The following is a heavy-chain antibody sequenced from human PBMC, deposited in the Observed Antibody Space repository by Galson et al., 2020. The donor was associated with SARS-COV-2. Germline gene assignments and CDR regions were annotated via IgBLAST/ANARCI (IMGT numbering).Heavy chain of an antibody. D-gene: IGHD6-19*01. V-gene: IGHV1-2*02. Sequence: ASVKVSCKASGYTFTGYYMHWVRQAPGQGLEWMGWINPNSGGTNYAQKFQGRVTMTRDTSISTAYMELSRLRSDDTAVYYCARGILAVAGTTQDDYWGQGTLVTVSS. CDR2: INPNSGGT. J-gene: IGHJ4*02. CDR3: ARGILAVAGTTQDDY. CDR1: GYTFTGYY.